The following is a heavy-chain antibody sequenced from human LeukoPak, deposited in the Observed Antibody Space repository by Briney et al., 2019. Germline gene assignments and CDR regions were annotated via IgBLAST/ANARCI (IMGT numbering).Heavy chain of an antibody. V-gene: IGHV1-46*01. CDR2: INPSGGST. D-gene: IGHD3-3*01. Sequence: ASVKVSCKASGYTFTSYYMHWVRQAPGQGLEWMGIINPSGGSTSYAQKVQGRGTMTRDKSTSTVYMELSSLRSEDTAVYYCARGLGTHYDFWSGYYNWGQGTLVTASS. J-gene: IGHJ4*02. CDR3: ARGLGTHYDFWSGYYN. CDR1: GYTFTSYY.